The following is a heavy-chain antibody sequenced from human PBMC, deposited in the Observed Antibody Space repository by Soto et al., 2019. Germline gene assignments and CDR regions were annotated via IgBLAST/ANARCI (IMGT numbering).Heavy chain of an antibody. CDR1: GGTFSSYA. V-gene: IGHV1-69*13. D-gene: IGHD3-10*01. CDR2: IIPIFGTA. CDR3: ARVPKYYYYGSGSYPHYYYYGMDV. Sequence: SVKVSCKASGGTFSSYAISWVRQAPGQGLEWMGGIIPIFGTANYAQKFQGRVTITADESTSTAYMELSSLRSEDTAVYYCARVPKYYYYGSGSYPHYYYYGMDVWGQGTKVTVSS. J-gene: IGHJ6*02.